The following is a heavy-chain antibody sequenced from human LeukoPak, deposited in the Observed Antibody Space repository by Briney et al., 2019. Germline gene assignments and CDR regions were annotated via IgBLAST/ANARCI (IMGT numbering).Heavy chain of an antibody. CDR3: ARNDIREYNWFDP. Sequence: ASVKVSCKASGYTFTGYYMHWVRQAPGQGLEWMGWINPNSGSTNYAQKFQGRVTMTRDTSISTAYMELSRLRSDDTAVYYCARNDIREYNWFDPWGQGTLVTVSS. CDR1: GYTFTGYY. J-gene: IGHJ5*02. V-gene: IGHV1-2*02. CDR2: INPNSGST. D-gene: IGHD1-1*01.